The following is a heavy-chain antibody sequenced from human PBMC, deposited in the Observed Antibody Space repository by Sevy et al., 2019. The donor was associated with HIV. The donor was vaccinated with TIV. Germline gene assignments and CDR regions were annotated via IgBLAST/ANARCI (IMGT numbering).Heavy chain of an antibody. V-gene: IGHV3-21*01. CDR1: GFTFSNYN. CDR3: ARGVQTYDAFDI. Sequence: GGSLRLSCAVSGFTFSNYNMNWVRQAPVKGLEWVSYISGLSNYIYYADSVKGRFSISRDNAKNSLYLQMNSLRAEDTAVYYCARGVQTYDAFDIWGQGTMVTVSS. CDR2: ISGLSNYI. J-gene: IGHJ3*02. D-gene: IGHD6-6*01.